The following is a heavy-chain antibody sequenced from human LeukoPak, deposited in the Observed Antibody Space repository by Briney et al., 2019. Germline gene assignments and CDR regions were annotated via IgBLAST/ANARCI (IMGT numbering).Heavy chain of an antibody. CDR3: ARANYDFWSGYIHWFDP. J-gene: IGHJ5*02. CDR2: IYYSGST. D-gene: IGHD3-3*01. Sequence: SQTLSLTCTVSGGSISSGGYYWSWIRQPPGKGLEWIGYIYYSGSTNYNPSLKSRVTISVDTSKNQFSLKLSSVTAADTAVYYCARANYDFWSGYIHWFDPWGQGTLVTVSS. V-gene: IGHV4-61*08. CDR1: GGSISSGGYY.